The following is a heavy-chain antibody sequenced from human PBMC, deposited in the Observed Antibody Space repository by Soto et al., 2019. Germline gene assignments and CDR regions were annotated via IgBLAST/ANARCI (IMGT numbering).Heavy chain of an antibody. J-gene: IGHJ6*02. CDR3: ATAVSKFDTSGSLPYGVDV. Sequence: QVQLVQSGPEVKKPGTSVKVSCKASGLTFTSSAIQWVRQARGQRLEWIGWIVVGNGNTNYAQKFHKRVTITRDMSTSTAYMELSSLRSEDTAVYYCATAVSKFDTSGSLPYGVDVWGRGTTVTVSS. D-gene: IGHD5-12*01. CDR1: GLTFTSSA. V-gene: IGHV1-58*02. CDR2: IVVGNGNT.